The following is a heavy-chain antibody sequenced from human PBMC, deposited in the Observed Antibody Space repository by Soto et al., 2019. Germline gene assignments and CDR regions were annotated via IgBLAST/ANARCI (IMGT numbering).Heavy chain of an antibody. J-gene: IGHJ4*02. CDR2: INQDGSES. D-gene: IGHD2-2*01. CDR1: GLTFSNYW. Sequence: EVQLVESGGGLVQPGGSLRLSCVVSGLTFSNYWMSWVRQAPGKGLEWLANINQDGSESYYVDSVKGRFTISRDNAKNSLYLQMTSLRAEDTAVYYCARPARECSSPGCANWGQGTLVTVSS. V-gene: IGHV3-7*01. CDR3: ARPARECSSPGCAN.